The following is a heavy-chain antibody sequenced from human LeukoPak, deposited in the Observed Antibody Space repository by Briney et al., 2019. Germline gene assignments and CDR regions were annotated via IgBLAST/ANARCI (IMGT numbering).Heavy chain of an antibody. D-gene: IGHD3-10*01. CDR2: ISGSGGST. CDR3: AKDTARGVIAYYFDY. CDR1: GFTFSSYA. J-gene: IGHJ4*02. Sequence: PGGSLRLSCAASGFTFSSYAMSWVRQAPGKGLEWVSAISGSGGSTYYADSVKDRFTISRDNSKNTLYLQMNSLRAEDTAVYYCAKDTARGVIAYYFDYWGQGTLVTVSS. V-gene: IGHV3-23*01.